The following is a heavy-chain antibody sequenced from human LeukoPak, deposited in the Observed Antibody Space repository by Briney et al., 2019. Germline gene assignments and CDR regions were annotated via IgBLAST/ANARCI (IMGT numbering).Heavy chain of an antibody. Sequence: SETLSLTCTVSGGSISSYYWGWIRQPPGKGLEWIGSIYYSGSTYYNPSLKSRVTISVDTSKNQFSLKLSSVTAADTAVYYCARGLGYGDYSDYFDYWGQGTLVTVSS. CDR3: ARGLGYGDYSDYFDY. J-gene: IGHJ4*02. CDR2: IYYSGST. CDR1: GGSISSYY. V-gene: IGHV4-39*07. D-gene: IGHD4-17*01.